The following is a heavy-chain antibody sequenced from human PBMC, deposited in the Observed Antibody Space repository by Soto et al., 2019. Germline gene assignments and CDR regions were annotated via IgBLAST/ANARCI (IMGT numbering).Heavy chain of an antibody. CDR2: INGDGSST. V-gene: IGHV3-74*01. J-gene: IGHJ3*01. CDR1: GLTFSNFW. CDR3: ARAQLLPDDAFDA. D-gene: IGHD2-2*01. Sequence: PGGSLRLSCAASGLTFSNFWMHWVRQAPGKGPVWVSRINGDGSSTSHADSVKGRFTISRDNAENALFLQMSGLRAEDTAVYYCARAQLLPDDAFDAWGRGTVVTVSS.